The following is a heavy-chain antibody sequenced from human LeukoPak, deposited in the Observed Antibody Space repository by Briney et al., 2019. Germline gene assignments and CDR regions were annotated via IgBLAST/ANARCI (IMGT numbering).Heavy chain of an antibody. CDR3: ARGRVPRLDYYYGMDV. D-gene: IGHD2-2*01. Sequence: PGGSLRLSCAASGFTFSSYDMHWVRQATGKGLEWVSAIGTAGDTYYPGSVKGRFTISRENAKNSLYLQMNSLRAGDTAVYYCARGRVPRLDYYYGMDVWGQGTTVTVSS. J-gene: IGHJ6*02. CDR2: IGTAGDT. CDR1: GFTFSSYD. V-gene: IGHV3-13*01.